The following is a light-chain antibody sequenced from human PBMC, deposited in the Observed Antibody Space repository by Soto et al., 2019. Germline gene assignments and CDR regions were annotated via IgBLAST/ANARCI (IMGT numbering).Light chain of an antibody. CDR2: EVT. Sequence: QSALTQPASVSGSPGQSITISCAGTSSDVGGYDYVSWYQQHPGKAPKLMIYEVTNRPSGISHRFSGSKSGNTASLTISGLQAEDEADYYCNSYTSSRTRTLGWVFGGGTQLTVL. CDR1: SSDVGGYDY. V-gene: IGLV2-14*01. J-gene: IGLJ3*02. CDR3: NSYTSSRTRTLGWV.